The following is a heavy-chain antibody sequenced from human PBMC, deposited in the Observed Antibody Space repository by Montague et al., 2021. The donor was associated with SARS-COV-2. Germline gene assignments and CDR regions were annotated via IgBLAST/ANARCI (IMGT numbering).Heavy chain of an antibody. CDR3: ARDWYCRGGRCHNTFDI. Sequence: SVKVSCKASGYIFSSYSISWLRQAPGQGLEWMGWISTYNYKTNYAQMVQGRVTVTTDTSTSTVYMELRSLRSDDTAVYYCARDWYCRGGRCHNTFDIWGQGTLVTVSS. D-gene: IGHD2-15*01. J-gene: IGHJ3*02. V-gene: IGHV1-18*01. CDR2: ISTYNYKT. CDR1: GYIFSSYS.